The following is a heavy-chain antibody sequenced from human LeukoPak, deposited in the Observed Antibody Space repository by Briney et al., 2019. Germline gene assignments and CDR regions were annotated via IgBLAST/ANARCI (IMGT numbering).Heavy chain of an antibody. D-gene: IGHD3-9*01. CDR2: ISSISSYI. CDR1: GFTFSSYS. V-gene: IGHV3-21*01. Sequence: GGSLRLSCAASGFTFSSYSMNWGRQAPGKGLEWVSSISSISSYIYYADSVKGLFTISRDNAKTSLYLQMNSLRAEDTAVYYCAREHLPYYDILTGYYLWGQGTLVTVSS. CDR3: AREHLPYYDILTGYYL. J-gene: IGHJ4*02.